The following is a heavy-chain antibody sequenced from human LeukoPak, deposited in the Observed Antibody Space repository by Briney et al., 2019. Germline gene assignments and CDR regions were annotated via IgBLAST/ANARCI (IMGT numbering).Heavy chain of an antibody. CDR1: GFTVSDYH. Sequence: SGGSLRLSCAASGFTVSDYHMSWVRQAPGKGLAWVSLIYSGGTTYYAHSVKGRFTISRDNSQNTLYLQMNSLSAEDTAVYYCARGFNEMDVWGRGTTVTVSS. D-gene: IGHD1-1*01. CDR2: IYSGGTT. CDR3: ARGFNEMDV. J-gene: IGHJ6*02. V-gene: IGHV3-66*01.